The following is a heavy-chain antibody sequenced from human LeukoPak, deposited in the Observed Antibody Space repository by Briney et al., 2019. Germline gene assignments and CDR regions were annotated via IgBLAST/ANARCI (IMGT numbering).Heavy chain of an antibody. CDR1: GVYISSYY. Sequence: SETLSLTCTVSGVYISSYYWSWIRQPPGKGLEWIAYIYYSGSTNYNPSLKSRVTISVDTSKNQFSLKLRSVTAADTAVYYCARDRHGSGSAHTFDPWGQGTLVTVSS. CDR3: ARDRHGSGSAHTFDP. J-gene: IGHJ5*02. CDR2: IYYSGST. V-gene: IGHV4-59*01. D-gene: IGHD3-10*01.